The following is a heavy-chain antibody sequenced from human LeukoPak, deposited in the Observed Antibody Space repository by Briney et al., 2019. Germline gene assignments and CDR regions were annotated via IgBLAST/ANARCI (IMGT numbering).Heavy chain of an antibody. Sequence: PGGSLRLSCAASGFTFSDYYMSWIRQAPGKGLEWVSYISSSGSTIYYADSVKGRFTISRDNAKNSLYLQMNSLRAEDTAVYYCASRYYYDSSGYYYVHWGHGTLVTVSS. D-gene: IGHD3-22*01. CDR3: ASRYYYDSSGYYYVH. CDR2: ISSSGSTI. CDR1: GFTFSDYY. V-gene: IGHV3-11*01. J-gene: IGHJ4*01.